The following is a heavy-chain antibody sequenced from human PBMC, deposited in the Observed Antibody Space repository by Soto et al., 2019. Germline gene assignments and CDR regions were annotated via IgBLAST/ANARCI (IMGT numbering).Heavy chain of an antibody. D-gene: IGHD4-17*01. CDR1: TASIGSYY. Sequence: SETLSLTCSVSTASIGSYYWSWIRQPPGKGLEWIGYIHYSGSTKYNPSLKSRATISIDTSKNQFSLKLTSVTAADTAVYYCARVGWTTVGYYFDYWGQGAMVTVSS. V-gene: IGHV4-59*01. J-gene: IGHJ4*02. CDR2: IHYSGST. CDR3: ARVGWTTVGYYFDY.